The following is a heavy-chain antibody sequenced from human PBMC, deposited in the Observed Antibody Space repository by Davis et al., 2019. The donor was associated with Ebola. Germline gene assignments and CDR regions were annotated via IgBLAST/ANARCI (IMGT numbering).Heavy chain of an antibody. CDR3: ARFGQPIYYYYYGMDV. J-gene: IGHJ6*02. CDR1: GYTFTSYD. V-gene: IGHV1-8*01. Sequence: ASVKVSCKASGYTFTSYDINWVRQATGQGLEWMGWMNPNSGNTGYAQKFQGRVTMTRNTSISTAYMELSSLRSEDTAVYYCARFGQPIYYYYYGMDVWGQGTTVTVSS. CDR2: MNPNSGNT. D-gene: IGHD2-2*01.